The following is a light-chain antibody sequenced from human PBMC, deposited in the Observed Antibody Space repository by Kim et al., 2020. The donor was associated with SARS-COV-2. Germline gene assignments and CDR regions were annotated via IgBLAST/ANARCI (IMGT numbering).Light chain of an antibody. CDR2: YDS. V-gene: IGLV3-21*04. J-gene: IGLJ3*02. CDR1: NIGSKS. Sequence: SYELTQPPSVSVAPGKTARITCGGNNIGSKSVHWYQQKPGQAPVLVIYYDSDRPSGIPEQFSGSNSGNTATLTISRVEAGDEADYYCQVWDSSSDHPVFGGGTKLTVL. CDR3: QVWDSSSDHPV.